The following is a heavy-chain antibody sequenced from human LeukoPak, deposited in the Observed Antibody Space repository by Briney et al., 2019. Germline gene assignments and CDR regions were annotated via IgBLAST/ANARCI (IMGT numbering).Heavy chain of an antibody. V-gene: IGHV5-51*01. D-gene: IGHD3-10*01. CDR2: IYPGDSDT. J-gene: IGHJ4*02. CDR3: ARQGLGEVPHY. Sequence: GESLKISCKCSGYSFTSYWIGGVRQMPGKGLEWMGIIYPGDSDTRYSPYFQGKVTSSAAKSISTAYLQWSSLKASATDMYYCARQGLGEVPHYWGQGTLVTVSS. CDR1: GYSFTSYW.